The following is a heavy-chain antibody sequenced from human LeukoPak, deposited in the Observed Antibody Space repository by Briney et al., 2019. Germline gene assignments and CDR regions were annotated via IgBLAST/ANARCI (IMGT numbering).Heavy chain of an antibody. CDR2: ISNNGGYT. CDR3: AKGGYCSSTSCYTARTDY. D-gene: IGHD2-2*02. V-gene: IGHV3-23*01. Sequence: GGSLRLSCAASGFTFSSSAMSWVRQAPGKGLEWVSAISNNGGYTYYADSVQGRFTISRDNSKNTLYLQMNSLRAEDTAVYYCAKGGYCSSTSCYTARTDYWGQGTLVTVSS. CDR1: GFTFSSSA. J-gene: IGHJ4*02.